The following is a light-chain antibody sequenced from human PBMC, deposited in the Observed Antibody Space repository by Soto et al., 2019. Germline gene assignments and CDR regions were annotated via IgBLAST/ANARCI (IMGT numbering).Light chain of an antibody. Sequence: EIVLTQSPATLSLSPGERATLSCRASQSVTTYLAWYQQKPGQAPRLLIYDPSNRATGIPARFIGSGSGTDFTLSTSSLGPEGNAVDYGQQRSNWPLTFSGGTKVEIK. CDR2: DPS. V-gene: IGKV3-11*01. J-gene: IGKJ4*01. CDR3: QQRSNWPLT. CDR1: QSVTTY.